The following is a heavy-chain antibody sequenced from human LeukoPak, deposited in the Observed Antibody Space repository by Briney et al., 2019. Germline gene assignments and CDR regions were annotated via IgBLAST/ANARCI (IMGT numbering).Heavy chain of an antibody. V-gene: IGHV3-11*03. CDR2: ISGGSSDT. CDR3: GWQRSPVRSP. CDR1: GFTFRGQY. D-gene: IGHD2-15*01. J-gene: IGHJ5*02. Sequence: SGESLRLSYSDSGFTFRGQYMIGMRQAPGKGLEWVSYISGGSSDTNYADSVKGRFTISRDNAKNSLYLQMNNLRAEDTAVYYCGWQRSPVRSPGGRGTLVTVSS.